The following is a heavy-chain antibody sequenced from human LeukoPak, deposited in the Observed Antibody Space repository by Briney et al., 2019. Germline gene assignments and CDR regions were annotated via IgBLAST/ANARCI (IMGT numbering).Heavy chain of an antibody. J-gene: IGHJ4*02. CDR1: GYSFTNSW. V-gene: IGHV5-51*01. CDR2: IYPGDSDT. CDR3: ARRSPGVYHFDY. D-gene: IGHD2-8*01. Sequence: GESLKISCKGSGYSFTNSWIGWVRQMPGKGLERMGIIYPGDSDTRYSPSFQGQVTISADKSITTAYLQWSSLKASDTAIYYCARRSPGVYHFDYWGQGTLITVSS.